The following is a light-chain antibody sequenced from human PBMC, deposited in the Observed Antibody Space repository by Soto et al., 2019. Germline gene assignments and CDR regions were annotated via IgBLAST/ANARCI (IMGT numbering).Light chain of an antibody. Sequence: DIQMTQSPSSLSASVGDRVIITCRASEDIKSDLGWYQQKAGEAPRRLISATSSLQSGVPSRFSGSGSGTEFTLTISSLQPEDLATYYCLQHHAYPRTFGHGTKVEIK. CDR1: EDIKSD. V-gene: IGKV1-17*01. J-gene: IGKJ1*01. CDR3: LQHHAYPRT. CDR2: ATS.